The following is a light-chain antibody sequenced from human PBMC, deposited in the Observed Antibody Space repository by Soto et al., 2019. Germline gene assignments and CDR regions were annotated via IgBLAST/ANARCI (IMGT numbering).Light chain of an antibody. Sequence: DIQMTQSPSSLSASVGDRVTITCRASQSISSYLNWYQQKPGKAPKLLIYDASSLQSGVPSRFSGSGSGTDFTLTISSLQPEDFATYYCRQSYSTPRTFGEGTKVEIK. CDR2: DAS. V-gene: IGKV1-39*01. J-gene: IGKJ4*01. CDR3: RQSYSTPRT. CDR1: QSISSY.